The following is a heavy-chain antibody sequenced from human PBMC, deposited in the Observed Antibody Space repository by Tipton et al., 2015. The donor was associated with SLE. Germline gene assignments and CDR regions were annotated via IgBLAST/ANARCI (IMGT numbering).Heavy chain of an antibody. J-gene: IGHJ6*02. CDR3: ARFRDEYYYYAMDV. CDR2: MSYSGST. V-gene: IGHV4-30-4*08. Sequence: LRLSCTVSGGSISSDDYYWTWIRQHPGKGLEWIGHMSYSGSTYYNPSLKSRVTISMDPSKNQFSLKLNSVTAADTAVYYCARFRDEYYYYAMDVWGQGTTVTVSS. CDR1: GGSISSDDYY.